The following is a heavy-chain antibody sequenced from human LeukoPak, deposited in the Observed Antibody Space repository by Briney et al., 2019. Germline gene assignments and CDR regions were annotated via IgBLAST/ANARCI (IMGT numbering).Heavy chain of an antibody. Sequence: GGSLRLSCAASGFTFSNSAMYLVRQAPGKGLEFVSVISTNGDRTYYADSVKGRFTISRDNSKNTLYLQMGSLRADDMGVYYCARGVAISSSGWYDTFDYWGQGALVTVSS. CDR1: GFTFSNSA. D-gene: IGHD6-19*01. J-gene: IGHJ4*02. CDR2: ISTNGDRT. V-gene: IGHV3-64*02. CDR3: ARGVAISSSGWYDTFDY.